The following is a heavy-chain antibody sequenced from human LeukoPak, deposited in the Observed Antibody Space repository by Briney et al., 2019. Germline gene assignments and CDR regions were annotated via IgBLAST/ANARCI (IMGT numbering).Heavy chain of an antibody. CDR2: IYSDT. D-gene: IGHD3-10*01. V-gene: IGHV3-53*01. Sequence: GGSLRLSCAASGFIVSSNYMSWVRQAPGKGLEWVSVIYSDTYYADSVKGRFTISRDNSKNTLYLQMNSLRVEDTALYYCATSLEEGRGYWGRGTLATASP. J-gene: IGHJ4*02. CDR3: ATSLEEGRGY. CDR1: GFIVSSNY.